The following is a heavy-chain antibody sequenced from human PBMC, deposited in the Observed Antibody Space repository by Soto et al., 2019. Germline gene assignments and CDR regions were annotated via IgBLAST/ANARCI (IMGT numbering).Heavy chain of an antibody. CDR2: MNPNSGNT. J-gene: IGHJ5*02. Sequence: GASVKVSCKASRYTFTSYDMNWGRQATGQGLEWMGWMNPNSGNTGYAQKFQGRVTMTRNTSISTAYMELSSLRSEDTAVYYCARGYNWNYEFDPWGQGTLVTVSS. CDR1: RYTFTSYD. V-gene: IGHV1-8*01. D-gene: IGHD1-7*01. CDR3: ARGYNWNYEFDP.